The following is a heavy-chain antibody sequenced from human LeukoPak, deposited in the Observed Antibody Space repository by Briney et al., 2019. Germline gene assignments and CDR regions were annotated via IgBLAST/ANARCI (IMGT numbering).Heavy chain of an antibody. V-gene: IGHV1-18*01. CDR3: ARDLYRDSLPVSWFDP. D-gene: IGHD4-11*01. CDR1: GYTFTSYG. J-gene: IGHJ5*02. CDR2: ISDYNGNT. Sequence: ASVKVSCKASGYTFTSYGISWVRQAPGQGLEWMGCISDYNGNTNYAQKFQGRVTMTTDTYTRTAYMELRRLRSDDTAVYYCARDLYRDSLPVSWFDPWGQGTLVTVSS.